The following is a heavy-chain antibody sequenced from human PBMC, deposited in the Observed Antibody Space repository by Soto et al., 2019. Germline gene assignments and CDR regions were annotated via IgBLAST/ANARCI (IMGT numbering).Heavy chain of an antibody. J-gene: IGHJ6*02. CDR2: ISNSGRT. CDR1: GDSISRGAYY. CDR3: ARLGGHCSSSSCFGFYVMDV. D-gene: IGHD2-2*01. V-gene: IGHV4-31*03. Sequence: SETLSLTCTVSGDSISRGAYYWTWIRQHPVKGLEWIGYISNSGRTYYNPSLKSRLTISLDSAENQFSVRLTSVTAADTAVYYCARLGGHCSSSSCFGFYVMDVWGQGTTVTVSS.